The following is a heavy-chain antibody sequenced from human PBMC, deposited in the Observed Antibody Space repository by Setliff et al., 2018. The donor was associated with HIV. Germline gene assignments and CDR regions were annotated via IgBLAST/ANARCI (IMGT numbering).Heavy chain of an antibody. V-gene: IGHV5-51*01. Sequence: PGESLKISCKGSGYSFTSYWIAWLRQMPGKGLECMGIIYPGDSDTRYSPSFQGQVTISGDKSISTAYLQWSSLKSSDTAMYYCARHGQYGSGSYYNRPFDFWGQGTLVTVPQ. CDR3: ARHGQYGSGSYYNRPFDF. J-gene: IGHJ4*02. CDR1: GYSFTSYW. CDR2: IYPGDSDT. D-gene: IGHD3-10*01.